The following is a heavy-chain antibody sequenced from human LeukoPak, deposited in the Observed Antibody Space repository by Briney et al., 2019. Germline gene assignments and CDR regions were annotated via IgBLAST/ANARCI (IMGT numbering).Heavy chain of an antibody. J-gene: IGHJ4*02. CDR2: ISSSSSFI. Sequence: GGSLRLSCAASGFIFTSYGMIWVRQAPGKGLEWVSSISSSSSFIYYADSVRGRFTISRDNSKKSPYLQMNSLRAEDTAVYYCARIAGSSGWPADYWGQGTLVTVSS. D-gene: IGHD6-19*01. V-gene: IGHV3-21*01. CDR1: GFIFTSYG. CDR3: ARIAGSSGWPADY.